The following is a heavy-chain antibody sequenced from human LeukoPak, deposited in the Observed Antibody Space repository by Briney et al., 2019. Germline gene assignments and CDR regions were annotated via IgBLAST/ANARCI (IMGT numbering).Heavy chain of an antibody. J-gene: IGHJ4*02. CDR1: GFPFSVFE. V-gene: IGHV3-48*03. CDR3: ALLAVASDFDY. Sequence: GGSLRLSCAVSGFPFSVFEMNWVRQAPRKGLEGVSNIGSSGTTRYYADSVKGRFSISRDNAKNSLYLKMNSLRVEDTGVYYCALLAVASDFDYWGQGALVTVSS. CDR2: IGSSGTTR. D-gene: IGHD6-19*01.